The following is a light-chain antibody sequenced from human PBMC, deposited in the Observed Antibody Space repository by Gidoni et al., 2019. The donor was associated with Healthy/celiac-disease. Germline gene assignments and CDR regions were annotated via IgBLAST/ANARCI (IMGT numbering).Light chain of an antibody. Sequence: DIVMTQSPDSLAVSLGERATINCKSSQSVLYSSNNNNYLAWYQQKPGQPPKLLIYWASTPESGVPDRFSGSGSGTDFTLTISSLQAEDVAVYYCQQYYSTPRSFGQGTKLEIK. V-gene: IGKV4-1*01. J-gene: IGKJ2*03. CDR2: WAS. CDR1: QSVLYSSNNNNY. CDR3: QQYYSTPRS.